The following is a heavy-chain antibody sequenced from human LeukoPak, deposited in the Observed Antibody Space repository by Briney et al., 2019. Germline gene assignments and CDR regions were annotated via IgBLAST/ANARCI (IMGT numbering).Heavy chain of an antibody. CDR1: GFTFDDYA. Sequence: GRSLRLSCAASGFTFDDYAMHWVRQAPGKGLEWVSGISWNSGSIGYADSVKGRFTISRDNAKNSLYLQMNSLRAEDTALYYCAKDRDYGIVGGESFDYWGQGTLVTVSS. D-gene: IGHD1-26*01. CDR3: AKDRDYGIVGGESFDY. J-gene: IGHJ4*02. CDR2: ISWNSGSI. V-gene: IGHV3-9*01.